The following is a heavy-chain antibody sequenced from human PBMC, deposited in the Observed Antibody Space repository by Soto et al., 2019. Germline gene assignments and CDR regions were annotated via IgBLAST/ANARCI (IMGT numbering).Heavy chain of an antibody. D-gene: IGHD1-26*01. Sequence: VGSLRLSCAASGFIFENFGMSWVRQAPGKGLEWISSISGSGFKKYYADSVKGRFTISRDNSKSTVYLELNNLSAEDTAVYHCAKNQGVELVPLATVDWFDPWGQGSVVTVS. V-gene: IGHV3-23*01. CDR3: AKNQGVELVPLATVDWFDP. CDR1: GFIFENFG. CDR2: ISGSGFKK. J-gene: IGHJ5*02.